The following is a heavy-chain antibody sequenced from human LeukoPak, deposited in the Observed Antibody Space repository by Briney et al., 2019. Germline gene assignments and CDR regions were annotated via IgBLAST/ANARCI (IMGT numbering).Heavy chain of an antibody. V-gene: IGHV4-59*01. CDR1: GGSISSYY. J-gene: IGHJ5*02. D-gene: IGHD4-23*01. CDR3: ARYRGNSNGGFDP. CDR2: IYNSGGT. Sequence: PSETLSHTCTVSGGSISSYYWSWIRQPPGKGLEWIGNIYNSGGTNYNPSLKSRVTTSVDTSKNQFSLKLTSVTAADTAVYYCARYRGNSNGGFDPWGQGTLVTVSS.